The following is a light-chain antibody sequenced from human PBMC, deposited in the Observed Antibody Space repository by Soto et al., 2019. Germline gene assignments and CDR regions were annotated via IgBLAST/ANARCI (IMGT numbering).Light chain of an antibody. Sequence: DIQMTQSPSTLSASVGDRVTITCRASQSISSWLAWYQQKPEKAPKLLIYKASSLQSGVPSRFSGSGSETEFTLTISSLQPDDFATYYRQQYSSHSPYTFGQGTKLEIK. CDR3: QQYSSHSPYT. V-gene: IGKV1-5*03. CDR1: QSISSW. CDR2: KAS. J-gene: IGKJ2*01.